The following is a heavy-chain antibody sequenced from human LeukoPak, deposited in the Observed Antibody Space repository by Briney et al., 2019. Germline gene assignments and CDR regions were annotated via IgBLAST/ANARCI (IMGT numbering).Heavy chain of an antibody. D-gene: IGHD1-26*01. CDR1: GFTFSSYS. CDR2: ISSSSSTI. V-gene: IGHV3-48*01. CDR3: AKWGASDGVY. J-gene: IGHJ4*02. Sequence: GGSLRLSCAASGFTFSSYSMNWVRQAPGKGLEWVSYISSSSSTIYYADSVKGRFTISRDNAKNSLYLQMNSLRAEDTAVYYCAKWGASDGVYWGQGTLVTVSS.